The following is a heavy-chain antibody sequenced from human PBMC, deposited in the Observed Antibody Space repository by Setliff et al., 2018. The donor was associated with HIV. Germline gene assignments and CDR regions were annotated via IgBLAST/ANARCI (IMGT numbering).Heavy chain of an antibody. J-gene: IGHJ4*02. D-gene: IGHD3-22*01. CDR1: GYTFTSYG. Sequence: ASVKVSCKASGYTFTSYGLGWVRQAPGQGLEWMGWINTYTGSPTYAQDFTGRFLFSLDTSVSTAYLEISSLKAEDIAVYYCARDGYFYDSSGHLAYYFDYWGQGTLVTVSS. CDR3: ARDGYFYDSSGHLAYYFDY. CDR2: INTYTGSP. V-gene: IGHV7-4-1*02.